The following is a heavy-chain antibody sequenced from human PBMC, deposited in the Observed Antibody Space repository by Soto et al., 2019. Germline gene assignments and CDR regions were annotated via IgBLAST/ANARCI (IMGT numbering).Heavy chain of an antibody. D-gene: IGHD4-17*01. Sequence: QVQLVESGPGLVKPSQTLSLTCTVSGASISSGDDYWTWIRQPPGKGLEWIGYIDNSGNIYHNPSLKSRLTISLATSQTQFSLKVRSVTAAATAVYYCVRGNDFGDFFDYWGQGTLVTVSS. CDR2: IDNSGNI. CDR3: VRGNDFGDFFDY. V-gene: IGHV4-30-4*01. CDR1: GASISSGDDY. J-gene: IGHJ4*02.